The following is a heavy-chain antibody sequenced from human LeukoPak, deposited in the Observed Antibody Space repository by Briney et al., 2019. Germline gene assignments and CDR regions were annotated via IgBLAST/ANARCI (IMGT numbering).Heavy chain of an antibody. J-gene: IGHJ4*02. CDR3: ARLEVTVVATIDY. V-gene: IGHV3-74*01. Sequence: GGSLRLSCAASGFTFSSCWMHWVRQAPGKGLVWVSRINSDGSSTSYADSVKGRFTISRDNAKNSLYLQMNSLRAEAKAVYYCARLEVTVVATIDYWGQGTLVTVSS. D-gene: IGHD5-12*01. CDR1: GFTFSSCW. CDR2: INSDGSST.